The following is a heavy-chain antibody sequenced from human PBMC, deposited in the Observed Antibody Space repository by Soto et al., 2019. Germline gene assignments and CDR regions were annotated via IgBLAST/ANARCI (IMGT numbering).Heavy chain of an antibody. V-gene: IGHV4-34*01. D-gene: IGHD3-16*01. Sequence: QVQLQQWGAGLLKPSETLSLSCAVYGGSFSGNYWSWIRQPPGKGLEWIGEINHSGSTNYNPSLKLRFTISVDTSKRQFPLRLSSVTAADTAVYYCASILRYLWGQGTLVTVSS. CDR3: ASILRYL. CDR1: GGSFSGNY. CDR2: INHSGST. J-gene: IGHJ4*02.